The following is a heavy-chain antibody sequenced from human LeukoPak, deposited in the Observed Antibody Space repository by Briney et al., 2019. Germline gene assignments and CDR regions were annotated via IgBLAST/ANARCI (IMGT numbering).Heavy chain of an antibody. J-gene: IGHJ5*01. CDR1: GFTFDDYV. D-gene: IGHD1-1*01. CDR3: GKGMETTLIWPFDS. Sequence: GGSLRLSCAVSGFTFDDYVMHWVRQVPGKGLEWVSLISGDGDNTYYRDSVKGRFTISRDNSKNSLYLQMNSLRTEDTPFYYCGKGMETTLIWPFDSWGQGSLVTVSS. V-gene: IGHV3-43*02. CDR2: ISGDGDNT.